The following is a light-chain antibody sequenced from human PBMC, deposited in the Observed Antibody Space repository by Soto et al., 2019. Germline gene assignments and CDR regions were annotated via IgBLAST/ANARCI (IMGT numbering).Light chain of an antibody. CDR2: KAS. CDR1: QSIRSW. Sequence: DVQMTQSPSTLSASVGDRVTITCRASQSIRSWLAWYQQKPGKAPKLLIYKASTLESGVPSNFSGSGSGTEFTLTISTLQPEDSATYYCQQYNSYPWTFRQGTKVDVK. CDR3: QQYNSYPWT. V-gene: IGKV1-5*03. J-gene: IGKJ1*01.